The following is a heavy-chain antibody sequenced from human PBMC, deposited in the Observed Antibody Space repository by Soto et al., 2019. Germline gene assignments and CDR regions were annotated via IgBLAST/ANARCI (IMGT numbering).Heavy chain of an antibody. D-gene: IGHD5-12*01. J-gene: IGHJ4*02. V-gene: IGHV4-59*01. CDR1: GGSISSYY. CDR3: ARGVEMATIYFDY. Sequence: SETLSLTCTVSGGSISSYYWSLIRQPPGKGLEWIGYIYYSGSTNYNPSLKSRVTISVDTSKNQFSLKLSSVTAADTAVYYCARGVEMATIYFDYWGQGTLVTVSS. CDR2: IYYSGST.